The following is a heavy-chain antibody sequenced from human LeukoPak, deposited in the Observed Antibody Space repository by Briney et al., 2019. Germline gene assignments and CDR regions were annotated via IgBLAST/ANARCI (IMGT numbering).Heavy chain of an antibody. D-gene: IGHD3-22*01. Sequence: PGGSLRLSCAASGXTFSSYDMHWVRHPTGKGLEWVCGFGTTGGTYNPGSAKSRFTISRENAKIALYLQMYSLRAGDTAVYYCARGLYYYDSSGYYGDTFDVWGQGTMVIVSS. CDR3: ARGLYYYDSSGYYGDTFDV. CDR1: GXTFSSYD. V-gene: IGHV3-13*04. J-gene: IGHJ3*01. CDR2: FGTTGGT.